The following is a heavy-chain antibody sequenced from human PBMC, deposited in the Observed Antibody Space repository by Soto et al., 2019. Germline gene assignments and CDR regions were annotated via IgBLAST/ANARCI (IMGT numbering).Heavy chain of an antibody. CDR2: IYYSGST. CDR3: ARTYYYDSSGYYYFDY. D-gene: IGHD3-22*01. Sequence: SETLSLTCTVSGGSISSYYWSWIRQPPGKGLEWIGYIYYSGSTNYNPSLKSRVTISVDTSKNQFSLKLSSVPAADTAVYYCARTYYYDSSGYYYFDYWGQGTLVTVSS. V-gene: IGHV4-59*08. CDR1: GGSISSYY. J-gene: IGHJ4*02.